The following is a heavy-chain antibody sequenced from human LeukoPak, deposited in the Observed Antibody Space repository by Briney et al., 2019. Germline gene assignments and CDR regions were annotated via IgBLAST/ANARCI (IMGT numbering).Heavy chain of an antibody. CDR3: ARLTPTNLSLYYYYMDV. CDR1: GGSISSSNW. V-gene: IGHV4-4*03. D-gene: IGHD2-8*01. CDR2: IFHSGTT. J-gene: IGHJ6*03. Sequence: PETLSLTCAASGGSISSSNWWSGVRQPPGKGLEWIGRIFHSGTTDYKTSLKGRVTISVDKSKHQFSLTLTSVTAADTAVYYCARLTPTNLSLYYYYMDVWGKGTTVTVS.